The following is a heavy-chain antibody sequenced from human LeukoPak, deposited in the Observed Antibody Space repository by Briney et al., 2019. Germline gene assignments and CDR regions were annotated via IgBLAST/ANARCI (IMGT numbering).Heavy chain of an antibody. CDR3: ARALTGYSSGWCAFDI. CDR2: IGTAGDT. D-gene: IGHD6-19*01. V-gene: IGHV3-13*01. CDR1: GFTFSSYD. Sequence: GGSLRLSCAASGFTFSSYDMHWVRQATGKGLEWVSAIGTAGDTYYPGSVKGRFTISRENAKNSLYLQMNSLRAGDTAVYYCARALTGYSSGWCAFDIWGQGTMVTVSS. J-gene: IGHJ3*02.